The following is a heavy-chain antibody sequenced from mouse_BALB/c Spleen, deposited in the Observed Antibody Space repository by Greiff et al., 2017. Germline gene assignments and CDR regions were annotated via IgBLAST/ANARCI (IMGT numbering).Heavy chain of an antibody. CDR3: ARGYDGYYYYAMDY. CDR2: INPNNGGT. V-gene: IGHV1-18*01. J-gene: IGHJ4*01. CDR1: GYTFTDYN. Sequence: VQLQQSGPELVKPGASVKIPCKASGYTFTDYNMDWVKQSHGKSLEWIGDINPNNGGTIYNQKFKGKATLTVDKSSSTAYMELRSLTSEDTAVYYCARGYDGYYYYAMDYWGQGTSVTVSA. D-gene: IGHD2-3*01.